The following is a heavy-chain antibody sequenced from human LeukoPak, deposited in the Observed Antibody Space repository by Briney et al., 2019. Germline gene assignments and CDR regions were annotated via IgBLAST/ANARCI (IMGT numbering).Heavy chain of an antibody. Sequence: GGSLRLSCAASEFTFSSYSMNWVRQAPGKGLEWVSSISSSSSYIYYADSVKGRFTISRDNAKNSLYLQMNSLRAEDTAVYYCARGAHRAVAGTDWFDPWGQGTLVTVSS. D-gene: IGHD6-19*01. J-gene: IGHJ5*02. V-gene: IGHV3-21*01. CDR1: EFTFSSYS. CDR2: ISSSSSYI. CDR3: ARGAHRAVAGTDWFDP.